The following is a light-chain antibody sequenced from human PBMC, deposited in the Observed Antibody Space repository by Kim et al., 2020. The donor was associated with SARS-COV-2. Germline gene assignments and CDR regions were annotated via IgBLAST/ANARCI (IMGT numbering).Light chain of an antibody. CDR1: QSLLYGSNHF. V-gene: IGKV4-1*01. Sequence: GEKATINCRSSQSLLYGSNHFLAWYQQKPGQSPNLLIYWASTRESGVPDRFSGSGSGTDFTLTISSLQAEDVAVYYCQQYYTSPYTFGQGTKLEI. CDR3: QQYYTSPYT. J-gene: IGKJ2*01. CDR2: WAS.